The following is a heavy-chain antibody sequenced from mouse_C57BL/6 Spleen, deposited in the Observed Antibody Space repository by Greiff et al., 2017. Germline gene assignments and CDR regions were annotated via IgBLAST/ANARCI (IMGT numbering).Heavy chain of an antibody. CDR3: AREKLYYYGFFDY. V-gene: IGHV1-55*01. CDR1: GYTFTSYW. CDR2: IYPGSGST. D-gene: IGHD1-1*01. J-gene: IGHJ2*02. Sequence: QVQLQQPGAELVKPGASVKMSCKASGYTFTSYWITWVKQRPGQGLEWIGDIYPGSGSTNYNEKFKSKATLTVDTSSSTAYMQLSSLTSEDSAVYSCAREKLYYYGFFDYWGQGTSLTVSS.